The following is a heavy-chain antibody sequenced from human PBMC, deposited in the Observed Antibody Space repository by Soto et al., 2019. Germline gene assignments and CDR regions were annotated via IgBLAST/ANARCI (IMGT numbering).Heavy chain of an antibody. J-gene: IGHJ4*02. D-gene: IGHD6-13*01. CDR2: ISGSGGST. CDR1: GFTFSSYA. CDR3: ARRSSSWHFDY. Sequence: GGSLRLSCAASGFTFSSYAMSWVRQAPGKGLEWVSVISGSGGSTYYADSVKGRFTISRDNSKNTLYLQMNSLRAEDTAVYYCARRSSSWHFDYWGQGTLVTVSS. V-gene: IGHV3-23*01.